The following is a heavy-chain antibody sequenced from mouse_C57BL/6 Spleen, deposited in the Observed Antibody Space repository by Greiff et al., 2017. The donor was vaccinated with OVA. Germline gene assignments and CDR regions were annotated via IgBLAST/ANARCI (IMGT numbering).Heavy chain of an antibody. D-gene: IGHD4-1*01. CDR1: GYTFTSYW. CDR2: IDPSDSYT. Sequence: QVQLQQPGAELVMPGASVKLSCKASGYTFTSYWMHWVKQRPGQGLEWIGEIDPSDSYTNYNQKFKGKSTLTVDKSSSTAYMQRSSLTSEVSAVYYCARGGAGTSDYAMDYWGQGTSVTVSS. J-gene: IGHJ4*01. V-gene: IGHV1-69*01. CDR3: ARGGAGTSDYAMDY.